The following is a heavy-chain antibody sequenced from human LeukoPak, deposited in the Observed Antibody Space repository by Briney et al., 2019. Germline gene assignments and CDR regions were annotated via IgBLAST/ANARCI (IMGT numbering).Heavy chain of an antibody. CDR3: ARTSHCNYSHYYYMDV. J-gene: IGHJ6*03. Sequence: PSETLSLTCTVSGGSISSSSYYWGWIRQPPGKGLEWIGSIYYSGSTYYNPSLKSRVTISVDTSKNQFSLKLSSVTAADTAVYYCARTSHCNYSHYYYMDVWGKGTTVTVSS. D-gene: IGHD1-7*01. CDR2: IYYSGST. V-gene: IGHV4-39*07. CDR1: GGSISSSSYY.